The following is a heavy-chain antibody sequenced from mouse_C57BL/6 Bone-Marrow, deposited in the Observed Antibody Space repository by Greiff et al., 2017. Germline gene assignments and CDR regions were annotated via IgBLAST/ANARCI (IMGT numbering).Heavy chain of an antibody. V-gene: IGHV1-55*01. Sequence: VQLQQPGAELVKPGASVKMSCKASGYTFTSYWITWVKQRPGQGLEWIGDIYPGSGSTNYNEKFKSKATLTVDTSSSTAYMQLSILTSADSAVYYCARDDYVDWYFDVWGTGTTVTVAS. CDR3: ARDDYVDWYFDV. J-gene: IGHJ1*03. CDR2: IYPGSGST. D-gene: IGHD2-4*01. CDR1: GYTFTSYW.